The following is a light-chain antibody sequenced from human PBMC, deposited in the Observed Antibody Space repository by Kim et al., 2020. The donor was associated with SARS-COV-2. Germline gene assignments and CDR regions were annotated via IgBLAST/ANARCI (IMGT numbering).Light chain of an antibody. V-gene: IGKV3D-15*01. J-gene: IGKJ2*01. CDR1: QSVSSN. CDR2: GAS. CDR3: QQYGNWPPYT. Sequence: EVVMTQSPVTLSVSPGERATLSCRASQSVSSNLAWYQQKSDQPPRLLIYGASIRATGIPVRFSGSGSGTEFTLTISGLQSEDFAVYFCQQYGNWPPYTFGQGTKLEI.